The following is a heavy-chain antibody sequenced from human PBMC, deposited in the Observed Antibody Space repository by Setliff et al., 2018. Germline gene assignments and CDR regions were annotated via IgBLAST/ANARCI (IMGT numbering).Heavy chain of an antibody. CDR1: GFTFRTYS. CDR3: TSAKLERRTGHHYYMDV. Sequence: PGGSLRLSCSASGFTFRTYSMSWVRQAPGKGLEWVGRIRSRNDGGTTDYAAPVKGRFTFSRDDSKNTLYLQMNNLKTEDTATYYCTSAKLERRTGHHYYMDVWGKGTTVTVSS. D-gene: IGHD1-1*01. V-gene: IGHV3-15*01. J-gene: IGHJ6*03. CDR2: IRSRNDGGTT.